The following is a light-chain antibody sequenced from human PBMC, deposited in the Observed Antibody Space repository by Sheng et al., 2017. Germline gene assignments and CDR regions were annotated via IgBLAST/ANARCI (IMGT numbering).Light chain of an antibody. CDR3: QSADSSGVYRV. J-gene: IGLJ2*01. CDR2: KDK. V-gene: IGLV3-25*03. CDR1: VLSTQY. Sequence: ELTQPPSVSVSPGQTARITCSGDVLSTQYAYWYQQRPGQAPFGLIYKDKERPSGIPERFSGSSSGAAVTLTITGVQAEDEGDYYCQSADSSGVYRVFGAGTKLTVL.